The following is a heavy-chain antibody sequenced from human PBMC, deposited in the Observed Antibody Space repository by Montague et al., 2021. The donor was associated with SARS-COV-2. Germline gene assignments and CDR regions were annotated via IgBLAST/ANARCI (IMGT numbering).Heavy chain of an antibody. V-gene: IGHV4-59*01. Sequence: SETLSLTCTVSGGSISSYYWNWIRVTPGKGLEWIGYIYYSWTTNYNPSLKSRVTISLDTPKNKFSLNLNSVTAADTAIYVCARDQAAKISFKGAFDIWGQGRMVTVSS. J-gene: IGHJ3*02. CDR1: GGSISSYY. CDR3: ARDQAAKISFKGAFDI. CDR2: IYYSWTT. D-gene: IGHD3-3*01.